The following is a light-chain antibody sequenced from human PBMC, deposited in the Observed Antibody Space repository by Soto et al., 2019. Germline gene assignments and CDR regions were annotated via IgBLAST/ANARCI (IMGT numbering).Light chain of an antibody. Sequence: ETVLTQSPATLSVSPGDTATLSCRASQSVSTNLAWYQQKPGQAPRLLIYGASTRATDIPARFSGSGSGTEFTLTISSLQSEDFAVDYCQQYNYCPSWTFGQGTKVETK. J-gene: IGKJ1*01. CDR3: QQYNYCPSWT. CDR1: QSVSTN. CDR2: GAS. V-gene: IGKV3-15*01.